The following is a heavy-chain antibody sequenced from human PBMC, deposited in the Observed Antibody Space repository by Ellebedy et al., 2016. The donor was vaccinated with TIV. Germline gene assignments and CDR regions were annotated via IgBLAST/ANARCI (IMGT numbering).Heavy chain of an antibody. Sequence: PGGSLRLSCAASGFTFSNYAMTWVRQAPGKGLEWVSTISYNGGRPHYADSVKGRFTISRANSKNTVDLQMNSLRVEDTAVYYCAKVQGSFDSYFHYGMDVWGQGTTVTVS. V-gene: IGHV3-23*01. CDR2: ISYNGGRP. J-gene: IGHJ6*02. CDR1: GFTFSNYA. CDR3: AKVQGSFDSYFHYGMDV. D-gene: IGHD3-10*01.